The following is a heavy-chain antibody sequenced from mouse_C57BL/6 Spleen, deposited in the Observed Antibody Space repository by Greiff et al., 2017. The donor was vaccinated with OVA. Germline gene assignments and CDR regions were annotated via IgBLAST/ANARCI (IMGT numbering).Heavy chain of an antibody. CDR2: IDPSDSET. D-gene: IGHD2-3*01. V-gene: IGHV1-52*01. CDR1: GYTFTSYW. J-gene: IGHJ1*03. CDR3: ARSYDGYFDV. Sequence: QVQLQQPGAELVRPGSSVKLSCKASGYTFTSYWMHWVKQRPIQGLEWIGNIDPSDSETHYNQKFKDKATLTVDKSSSTAYMQLSSLTSEDSSVYYCARSYDGYFDVWGTGTTVTVSS.